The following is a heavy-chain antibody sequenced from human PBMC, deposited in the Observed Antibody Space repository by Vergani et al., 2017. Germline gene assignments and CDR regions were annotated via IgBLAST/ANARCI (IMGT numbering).Heavy chain of an antibody. CDR2: IYSGDET. CDR3: ARGNYYGSGTYVDP. V-gene: IGHV3-66*02. J-gene: IGHJ5*02. D-gene: IGHD3-10*01. Sequence: ELQLVESGGGWVQPGGSLRLSCAASGSTVSGNYMTWVRQAPWKGLECVSHIYSGDETYYADSVKGRVTISRDTSKNPLHLQINNLRVGDTAVYYCARGNYYGSGTYVDPWGQGTLVTVSS. CDR1: GSTVSGNY.